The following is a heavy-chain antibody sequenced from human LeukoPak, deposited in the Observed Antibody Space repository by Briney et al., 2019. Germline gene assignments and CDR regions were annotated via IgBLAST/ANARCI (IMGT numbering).Heavy chain of an antibody. Sequence: SETLSLTCTVSGASLKDHFWTWIRQPPGKGLEWIGYISYTGRTNFNPSLKSRVTISLDKSKNQFSLILTSVTAADTALYFCARATVSVFFDSWGQGSLVTVSS. V-gene: IGHV4-59*11. J-gene: IGHJ4*02. D-gene: IGHD2-8*01. CDR3: ARATVSVFFDS. CDR1: GASLKDHF. CDR2: ISYTGRT.